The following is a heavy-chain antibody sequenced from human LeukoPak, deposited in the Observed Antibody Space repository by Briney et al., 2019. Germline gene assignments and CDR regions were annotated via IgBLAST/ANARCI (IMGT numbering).Heavy chain of an antibody. V-gene: IGHV3-74*03. D-gene: IGHD3-9*01. CDR1: GFTFSGYW. CDR2: IGSDGGST. Sequence: GGSLRLSCTASGFTFSGYWTNWVRQAPGKGRVWVSRIGSDGGSTTYADSVKGRFTISRENAKNSLYLHMDSLGAGDAAVYYCARGNILTGYMSWGQGTLVTVSS. J-gene: IGHJ5*02. CDR3: ARGNILTGYMS.